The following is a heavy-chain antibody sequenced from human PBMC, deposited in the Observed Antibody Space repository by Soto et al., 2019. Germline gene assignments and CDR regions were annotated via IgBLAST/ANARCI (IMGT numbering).Heavy chain of an antibody. CDR2: IGTASDT. V-gene: IGHV3-13*01. CDR1: GFTFSSYY. Sequence: PGGSLRLSCAASGFTFSSYYMHWVRQATGKGLEWVSAIGTASDTYYPGSVKGRFTISRENAKNSLYLQMNSLRAGDTAVYYCARASTGAVRGPSRYYYYMDVWGKGTTVTVSS. J-gene: IGHJ6*03. D-gene: IGHD4-4*01. CDR3: ARASTGAVRGPSRYYYYMDV.